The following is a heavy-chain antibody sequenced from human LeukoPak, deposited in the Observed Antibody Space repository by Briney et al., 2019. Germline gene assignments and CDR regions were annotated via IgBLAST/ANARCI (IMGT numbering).Heavy chain of an antibody. J-gene: IGHJ4*02. Sequence: PGGSLRLSCVVSEFSASNYWMSWVRQAPGKGLEWVAVIWYDGSNKYYADSVKGQFTISRDNSKNTLYLQMNSLRAEDTAVYYCARDRGPNRSSITIFGVVDYWGQGTLVTVSS. CDR3: ARDRGPNRSSITIFGVVDY. D-gene: IGHD3-3*01. V-gene: IGHV3-33*08. CDR2: IWYDGSNK. CDR1: EFSASNYW.